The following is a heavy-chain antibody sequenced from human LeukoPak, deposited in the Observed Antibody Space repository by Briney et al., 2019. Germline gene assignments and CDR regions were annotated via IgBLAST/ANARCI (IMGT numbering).Heavy chain of an antibody. CDR2: INPNSGGT. V-gene: IGHV1-2*02. J-gene: IGHJ4*02. CDR3: ARDRTRLAAPIRLFDY. CDR1: GYTFTGYY. D-gene: IGHD6-13*01. Sequence: ASVKVSCKASGYTFTGYYMHWVRQAPGQGLEWMGWINPNSGGTNYAQKFQGRVTMTRDTSISTAYMELSRLRSDDTAVYYCARDRTRLAAPIRLFDYWGQGTLVTVSS.